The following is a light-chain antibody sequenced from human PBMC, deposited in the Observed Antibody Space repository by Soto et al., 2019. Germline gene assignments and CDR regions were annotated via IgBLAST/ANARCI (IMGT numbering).Light chain of an antibody. CDR1: SSDVGGYNY. CDR2: DVS. J-gene: IGLJ2*01. CDR3: SSYTSSSTLRV. Sequence: QSALTQPASVSGSPGQSITISCTGTSSDVGGYNYVSWYQQHPGKAPKLMIYDVSNRPSGVSNRFSGSKSGNTASLTISGLQAEGEGDYYCSSYTSSSTLRVFGGGTKLTVL. V-gene: IGLV2-14*01.